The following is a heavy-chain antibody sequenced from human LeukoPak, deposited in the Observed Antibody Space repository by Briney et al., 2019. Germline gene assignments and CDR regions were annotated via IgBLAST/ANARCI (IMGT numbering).Heavy chain of an antibody. J-gene: IGHJ3*02. V-gene: IGHV3-9*01. CDR2: ISWNSGSI. Sequence: GGSLRLSCAASGFTFDDYAMHWVRQAPGKGLEWVSGISWNSGSIGYADSVKGRFTISRDNAKNSLYLQVNSLRAEDTALYYCAKDMGGNSEDAFDIWGQGTMVTVSS. CDR1: GFTFDDYA. D-gene: IGHD4-23*01. CDR3: AKDMGGNSEDAFDI.